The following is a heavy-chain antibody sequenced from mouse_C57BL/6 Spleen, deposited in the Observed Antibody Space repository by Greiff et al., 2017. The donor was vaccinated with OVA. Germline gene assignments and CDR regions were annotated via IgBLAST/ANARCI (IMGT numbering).Heavy chain of an antibody. V-gene: IGHV14-2*01. CDR1: GFNIKDYY. CDR3: AHDYGRYYYAMDY. CDR2: IDPEDGET. Sequence: DVQLQESGAELVKPGASVKLSCTASGFNIKDYYMHWVKQRTEQGLEWIGRIDPEDGETKYAPKFQGKATITADTSSNTAFLQLSSLTSEDTAVYYCAHDYGRYYYAMDYWGQGTSVTVSS. D-gene: IGHD1-1*01. J-gene: IGHJ4*01.